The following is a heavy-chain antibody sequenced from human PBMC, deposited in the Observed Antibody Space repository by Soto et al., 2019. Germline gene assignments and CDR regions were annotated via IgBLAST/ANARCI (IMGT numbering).Heavy chain of an antibody. V-gene: IGHV4-31*03. Sequence: QVQLQESGPGLVKPSQTLSLTCTVSGGSISSGAYYWSWIRQHPRKGLEWIGYISYSGSTYYSPSLKSRVTISLDTSKNQFSLKLSSVTAADTAVYYCARDRRGFAYFDYWGQGTLVTVSS. D-gene: IGHD2-15*01. J-gene: IGHJ4*02. CDR3: ARDRRGFAYFDY. CDR2: ISYSGST. CDR1: GGSISSGAYY.